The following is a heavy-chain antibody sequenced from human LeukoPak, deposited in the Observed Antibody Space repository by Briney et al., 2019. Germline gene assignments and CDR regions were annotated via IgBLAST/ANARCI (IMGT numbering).Heavy chain of an antibody. CDR1: GFTFSDYC. J-gene: IGHJ4*02. CDR3: ARDRVGYYFDY. D-gene: IGHD1-26*01. V-gene: IGHV3-11*05. Sequence: GGSLRLSCAASGFTFSDYCMSWIRQAPGKGLEWISYISDSSSYTNYADSVKGRFTISRDNAKNSLYLQMNSLRAEDTAVYYCARDRVGYYFDYWGQGTLVTVSS. CDR2: ISDSSSYT.